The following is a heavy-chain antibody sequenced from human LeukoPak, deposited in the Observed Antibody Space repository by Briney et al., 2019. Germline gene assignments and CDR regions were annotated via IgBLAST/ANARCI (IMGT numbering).Heavy chain of an antibody. D-gene: IGHD2-21*02. CDR3: ARVLPIVVVTDGLDVFDI. Sequence: SETLSLTCTVSGGSISSSSYYWGWIRQPPGKGLEWIGSIYYSGRTYYNPSLKSRVTISVDTSKNQFSLKLSSVTAADTAVYYWARVLPIVVVTDGLDVFDIWGQGTMVTVSS. V-gene: IGHV4-39*07. J-gene: IGHJ3*02. CDR1: GGSISSSSYY. CDR2: IYYSGRT.